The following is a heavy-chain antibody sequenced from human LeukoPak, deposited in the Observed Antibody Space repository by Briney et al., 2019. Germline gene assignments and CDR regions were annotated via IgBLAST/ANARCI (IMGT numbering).Heavy chain of an antibody. J-gene: IGHJ4*02. CDR1: GGSISSYY. V-gene: IGHV4-59*01. D-gene: IGHD3-16*01. CDR3: ARVGEYYDYVWGSTYYYFDH. Sequence: SETLSLTCTVSGGSISSYYWSWIRQPPGKGLEWIGYIYYSGSTNYNPSLKSRVTISVDTSKNQFSLKLSSVTAADTAVYYCARVGEYYDYVWGSTYYYFDHWGQGTLVTVSS. CDR2: IYYSGST.